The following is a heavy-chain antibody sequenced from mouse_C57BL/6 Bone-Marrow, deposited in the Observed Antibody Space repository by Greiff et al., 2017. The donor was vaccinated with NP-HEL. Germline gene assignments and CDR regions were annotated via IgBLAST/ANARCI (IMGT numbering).Heavy chain of an antibody. CDR3: GRRRPTVVAYWYFDV. D-gene: IGHD1-1*01. J-gene: IGHJ1*03. CDR1: GYTFTAYY. CDR2: INPYNGGT. Sequence: EVQLQQSGPVLVKPGASVKMSCKASGYTFTAYYMNWVKQSHGKSLEWIGVINPYNGGTSYNQKFKGKATLTVDKSSSTAYMQLNSLTAEDAAVYYCGRRRPTVVAYWYFDVWGTGTTVTVSS. V-gene: IGHV1-19*01.